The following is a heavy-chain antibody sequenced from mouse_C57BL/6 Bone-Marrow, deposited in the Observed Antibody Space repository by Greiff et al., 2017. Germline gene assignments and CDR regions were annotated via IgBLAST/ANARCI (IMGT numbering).Heavy chain of an antibody. Sequence: VKLMESGPGLVQPSPCLSITCTVSGFSLTSYGVHWVRQSPGQGLEWLGVIWRGGSTDYNAAVMSRLSITTDNSNSQVFFKMNRLRADDTAIYYCALSRWFAYWGQGTLVTVSA. CDR2: IWRGGST. J-gene: IGHJ3*01. CDR1: GFSLTSYG. V-gene: IGHV2-5*01. CDR3: ALSRWFAY. D-gene: IGHD3-2*02.